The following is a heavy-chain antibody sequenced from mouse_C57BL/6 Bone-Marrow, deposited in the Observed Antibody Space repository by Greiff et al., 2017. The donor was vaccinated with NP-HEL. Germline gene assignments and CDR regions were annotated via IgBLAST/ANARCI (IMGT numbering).Heavy chain of an antibody. CDR2: IRSKSNNYAT. CDR3: VSYYGSSYDY. J-gene: IGHJ3*01. Sequence: EVQLVESGGGLVQPKGSLKLSCAASGFSFNTYAMNWVRQAPGKGLEWVARIRSKSNNYATYYADSVKDRFTISRDDSESMLYLQMNNLKTEDTAMYYCVSYYGSSYDYWGQGTLVTVSA. D-gene: IGHD1-1*01. V-gene: IGHV10-1*01. CDR1: GFSFNTYA.